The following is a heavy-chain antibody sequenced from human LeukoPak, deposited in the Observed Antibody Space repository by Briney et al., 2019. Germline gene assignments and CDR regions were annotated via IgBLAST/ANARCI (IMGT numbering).Heavy chain of an antibody. Sequence: TSETLSLTCAVYGCSFNDYYWNWIRQPPGKGLEWIGEINARGDTNFNPSLKSRVTISVDTSKSQFSLRLTSMIAADTAVYYCARGQVPAARGYNWFDPWGQGTLVTVSS. D-gene: IGHD2-2*01. CDR1: GCSFNDYY. CDR3: ARGQVPAARGYNWFDP. J-gene: IGHJ5*02. CDR2: INARGDT. V-gene: IGHV4-34*01.